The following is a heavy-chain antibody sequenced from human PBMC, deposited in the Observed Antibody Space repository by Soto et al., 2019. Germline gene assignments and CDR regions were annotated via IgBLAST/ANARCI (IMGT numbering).Heavy chain of an antibody. CDR3: ARDKFSYGDNGWFDP. J-gene: IGHJ5*02. V-gene: IGHV4-31*03. CDR1: GGSISNSGHY. D-gene: IGHD4-17*01. Sequence: QVQLQESGPGLVKPSQTLSLTCTVSGGSISNSGHYWSWVRQRPGKGLEWVGYIHDSGNADYNPILKSRASISVDSSKNQSSLKLTSVTAADTAKYFCARDKFSYGDNGWFDPWGQGILVTVS. CDR2: IHDSGNA.